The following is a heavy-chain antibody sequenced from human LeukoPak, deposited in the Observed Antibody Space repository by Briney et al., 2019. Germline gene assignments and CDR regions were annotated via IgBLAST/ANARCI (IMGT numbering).Heavy chain of an antibody. Sequence: GESLKISCKGFGYSFTNYWIGWVRQMPGKGLEWIGIIYPGASDTKYSPSFQGQVTISADKSIRTAYLQWSSLKASDTAIYFCVRQDFSNSSPHYYGMDVWGQGTTVTVSS. D-gene: IGHD6-6*01. CDR3: VRQDFSNSSPHYYGMDV. V-gene: IGHV5-51*01. CDR1: GYSFTNYW. J-gene: IGHJ6*02. CDR2: IYPGASDT.